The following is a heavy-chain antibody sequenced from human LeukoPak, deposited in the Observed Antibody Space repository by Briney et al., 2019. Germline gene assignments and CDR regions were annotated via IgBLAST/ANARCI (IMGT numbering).Heavy chain of an antibody. Sequence: GSSVKVSCKASGGTFSSYAISWVRQAPGQGLEWMGGIIPIFGTANYAQKFQGRVTITTDESTSTAYMELSSLRSEDTAVYYCASSWWGRNYYDSSGYFNWFDPWGQGTLVTVS. V-gene: IGHV1-69*05. D-gene: IGHD3-22*01. CDR1: GGTFSSYA. CDR2: IIPIFGTA. J-gene: IGHJ5*02. CDR3: ASSWWGRNYYDSSGYFNWFDP.